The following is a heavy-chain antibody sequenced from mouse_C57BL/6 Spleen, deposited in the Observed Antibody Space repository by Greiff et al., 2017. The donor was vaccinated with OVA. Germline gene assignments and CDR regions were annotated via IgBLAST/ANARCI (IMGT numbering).Heavy chain of an antibody. CDR3: ARLPIYYDYGDYAMDY. J-gene: IGHJ4*01. V-gene: IGHV1-9*01. D-gene: IGHD2-4*01. CDR2: ILPGSGST. Sequence: VKLVESGAELLKPGASVKLSCKATGYTFTGYWIEWVKQRPGHGLEWIGEILPGSGSTNYNEKFKGKATFTADTSSNTAYMQLSSLTTEDSAIYYCARLPIYYDYGDYAMDYWGQGTSVTVSS. CDR1: GYTFTGYW.